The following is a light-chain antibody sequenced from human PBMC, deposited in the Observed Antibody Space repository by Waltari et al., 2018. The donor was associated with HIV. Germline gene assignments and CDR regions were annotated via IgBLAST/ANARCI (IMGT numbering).Light chain of an antibody. Sequence: QSALAQPASVSGSPGRSITISCTGTSSDVGGYDYVSWYQQHPGNAPKLMIYEVSNRPSGVSNRFSGSKSGNTASLTVSGLQAEDEADYYCSSYTSSNTVVFGGGTKLTVL. V-gene: IGLV2-14*01. CDR1: SSDVGGYDY. CDR2: EVS. J-gene: IGLJ2*01. CDR3: SSYTSSNTVV.